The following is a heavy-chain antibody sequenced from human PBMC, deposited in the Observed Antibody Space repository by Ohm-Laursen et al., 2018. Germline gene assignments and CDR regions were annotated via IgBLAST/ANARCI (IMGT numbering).Heavy chain of an antibody. CDR1: GFTFSSYA. Sequence: SLRLSCTAPGFTFSSYAMSWVRQAPGKGLEWVSGISGSGGSTYYADSVKGRFTISRDNSKNTLYLQMNSLRAEDTAVYYCAKYSRPFKNTGAFDYWGQGTLVTVSS. D-gene: IGHD1-1*01. CDR2: ISGSGGST. CDR3: AKYSRPFKNTGAFDY. V-gene: IGHV3-23*01. J-gene: IGHJ4*02.